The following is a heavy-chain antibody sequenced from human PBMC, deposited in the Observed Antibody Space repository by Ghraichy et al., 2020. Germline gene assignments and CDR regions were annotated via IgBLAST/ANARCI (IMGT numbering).Heavy chain of an antibody. CDR1: GFTFSSYS. CDR3: ARWEYSSSWGDEVGATIDYYYMDV. J-gene: IGHJ6*03. CDR2: ISSSSSYI. Sequence: GGSLRLSCAASGFTFSSYSMNWVRQAPGKGLEWVSSISSSSSYIYYADSVKGRFTISRDNAKNSLYLQMNSLRAEDTAVYYCARWEYSSSWGDEVGATIDYYYMDVWGKGTTVTVSS. V-gene: IGHV3-21*01. D-gene: IGHD6-13*01.